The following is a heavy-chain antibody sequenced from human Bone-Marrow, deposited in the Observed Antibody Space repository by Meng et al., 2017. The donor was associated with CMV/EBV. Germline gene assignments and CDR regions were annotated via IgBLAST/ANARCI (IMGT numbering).Heavy chain of an antibody. J-gene: IGHJ6*02. CDR1: EFTVSNNY. D-gene: IGHD3-9*01. CDR2: ISYDGSNK. CDR3: ARDRFYDILTGYYEGGGMDV. V-gene: IGHV3-30-3*01. Sequence: LSLTCAASEFTVSNNYLNWVRQAPGKGLEWVAVISYDGSNKYYADSVKGRFTISRDNSKNTLYLQMNSLRAEDTAVYYCARDRFYDILTGYYEGGGMDVWGQGTTVTVSS.